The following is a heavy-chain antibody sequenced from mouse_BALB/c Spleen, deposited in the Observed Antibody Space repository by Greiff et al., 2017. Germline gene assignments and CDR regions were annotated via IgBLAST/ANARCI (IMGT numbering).Heavy chain of an antibody. CDR1: GFTFSSFG. D-gene: IGHD4-1*01. Sequence: EVMLVESGGGLVQPGGSRKLSCAASGFTFSSFGMHWVRQAPEKGLEWVAYISSGSSTIYYADTVKGRFTISRDNPKNTLFLQMTSLRSEDTAMYYCARTGTQAMDYWGQGTSVTVSS. CDR2: ISSGSSTI. V-gene: IGHV5-17*02. J-gene: IGHJ4*01. CDR3: ARTGTQAMDY.